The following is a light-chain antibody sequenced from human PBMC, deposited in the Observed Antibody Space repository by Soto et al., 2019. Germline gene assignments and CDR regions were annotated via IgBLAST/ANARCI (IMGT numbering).Light chain of an antibody. Sequence: EIVLTQSPGTLSLSPGERATLSCRASQSVSSIYLAWYQQKPGQAPRLLIYGASSRATGIPDRFSGSGSGTDFTLTISRLEPEDFAVYYCQHYDSAPEWTFGQGTKVEIK. J-gene: IGKJ1*01. V-gene: IGKV3-20*01. CDR1: QSVSSIY. CDR2: GAS. CDR3: QHYDSAPEWT.